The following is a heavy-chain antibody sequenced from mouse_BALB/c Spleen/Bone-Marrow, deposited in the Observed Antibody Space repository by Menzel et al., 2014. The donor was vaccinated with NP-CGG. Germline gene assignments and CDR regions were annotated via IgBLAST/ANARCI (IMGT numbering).Heavy chain of an antibody. CDR3: ARCGYYGFLHY. CDR1: GFDFSRYW. J-gene: IGHJ2*01. D-gene: IGHD1-1*01. Sequence: EVNVVESGGGLVQPGGSLKLSCAASGFDFSRYWMSWVRQAPGKGLEWIGEINPDSSTINYTPSLKDKFIISRDNAKNTLALQMSRVRSEDAGLYYCARCGYYGFLHYWGQGTTLTVSS. V-gene: IGHV4-1*02. CDR2: INPDSSTI.